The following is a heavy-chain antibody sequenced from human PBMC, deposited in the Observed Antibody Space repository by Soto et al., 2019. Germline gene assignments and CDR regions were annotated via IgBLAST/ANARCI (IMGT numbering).Heavy chain of an antibody. CDR1: GFTFSSYA. J-gene: IGHJ6*02. V-gene: IGHV3-23*01. Sequence: EVQLLESGGGLVQPGGSLRLSCAASGFTFSSYAMSWVRQAPGKGLEWVSAISGSGGSTYYADSVKGRFTISRDNAKNTLYLQMNSLRAEDTAVYYCATETIAAAGPYYYYYYGMDVWGQGTTVTVSS. CDR2: ISGSGGST. CDR3: ATETIAAAGPYYYYYYGMDV. D-gene: IGHD6-13*01.